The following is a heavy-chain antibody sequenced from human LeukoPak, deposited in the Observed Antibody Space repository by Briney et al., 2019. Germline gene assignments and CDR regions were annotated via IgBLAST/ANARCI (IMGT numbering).Heavy chain of an antibody. J-gene: IGHJ5*01. Sequence: GGSLRLSCAASGFIFNIYAMGWVRQAPGKGLEWVSVIGSGSVDKHYADTVRGRFDISRDNSKNRLFLQMNSLRVEDSGVYYCAKRVPLTALDSWGQGTLVTVSS. D-gene: IGHD3-3*01. V-gene: IGHV3-23*01. CDR3: AKRVPLTALDS. CDR2: IGSGSVDK. CDR1: GFIFNIYA.